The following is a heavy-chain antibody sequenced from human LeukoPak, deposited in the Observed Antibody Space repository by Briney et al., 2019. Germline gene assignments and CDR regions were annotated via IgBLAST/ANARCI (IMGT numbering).Heavy chain of an antibody. D-gene: IGHD4-23*01. V-gene: IGHV1-18*01. CDR1: GYTFTSYG. J-gene: IGHJ4*02. Sequence: ASVKVSCTASGYTFTSYGISWVRQAPGQGLEWMGWISAYNGNTNYAQKLQGRVTMTTDTSTSTAYMELRSLRSDDTAVYYCARVVGQDYGGNSGSVSLDYWGQGTLVTVSS. CDR2: ISAYNGNT. CDR3: ARVVGQDYGGNSGSVSLDY.